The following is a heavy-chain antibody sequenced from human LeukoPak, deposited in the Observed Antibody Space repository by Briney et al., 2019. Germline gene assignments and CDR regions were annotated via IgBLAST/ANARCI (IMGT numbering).Heavy chain of an antibody. CDR3: ARVQRIQLWSHAFDI. Sequence: ASVKVSCKASGGTFSSYAISWVRQAPGQGLEWMGGIIPIFGTANYAQKFQGRVTITADESTSTAYVELSSLRSEDTAVYYCARVQRIQLWSHAFDIWGQGTMVTVSS. D-gene: IGHD5-18*01. CDR2: IIPIFGTA. V-gene: IGHV1-69*13. J-gene: IGHJ3*02. CDR1: GGTFSSYA.